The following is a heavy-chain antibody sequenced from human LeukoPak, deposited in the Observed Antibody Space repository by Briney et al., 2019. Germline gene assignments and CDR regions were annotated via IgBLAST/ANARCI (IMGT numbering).Heavy chain of an antibody. CDR3: ARSRSSGWTHNAFDI. J-gene: IGHJ3*02. CDR2: IYYSGST. V-gene: IGHV4-39*07. CDR1: GGSISSSSYY. Sequence: SETLSLTCTVSGGSISSSSYYWGWIRQPPGKGLEWIGSIYYSGSTYYNPSLKSRVTISVDTSKNQFSLRLSSVTAADTAVLYCARSRSSGWTHNAFDIWGQGTMVTVSS. D-gene: IGHD6-19*01.